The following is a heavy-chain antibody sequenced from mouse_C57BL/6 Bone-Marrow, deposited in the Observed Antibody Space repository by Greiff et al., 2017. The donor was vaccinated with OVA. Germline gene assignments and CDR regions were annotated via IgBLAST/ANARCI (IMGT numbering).Heavy chain of an antibody. D-gene: IGHD2-1*01. V-gene: IGHV5-2*01. J-gene: IGHJ1*03. CDR1: EYEFPSHD. CDR2: INSDGGST. CDR3: ASPYCNSYFDV. Sequence: EVQLVESGGGLVQPGESLKLSCESTEYEFPSHDMSWVRKTPEKRLELVAAINSDGGSTYYPDTMERRFIISRDNTKKTLYLQMSRLKSEDTALYYCASPYCNSYFDVWGTGTTVTVSS.